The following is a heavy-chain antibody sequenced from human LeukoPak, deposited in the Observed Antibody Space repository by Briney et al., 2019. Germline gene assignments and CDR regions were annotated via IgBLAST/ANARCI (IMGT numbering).Heavy chain of an antibody. V-gene: IGHV6-1*01. D-gene: IGHD5-24*01. Sequence: SQTLSLTCAISGDSVSTNNVAWNWIRQSPSRGLEWLGRTYYRSKWYNDYAVSVKSRITINPDTSKNQFSLSLKSVTAADTAMYYCARGRRDGYNLNWYFDLWGRGTLVSVSS. CDR3: ARGRRDGYNLNWYFDL. J-gene: IGHJ2*01. CDR2: TYYRSKWYN. CDR1: GDSVSTNNVA.